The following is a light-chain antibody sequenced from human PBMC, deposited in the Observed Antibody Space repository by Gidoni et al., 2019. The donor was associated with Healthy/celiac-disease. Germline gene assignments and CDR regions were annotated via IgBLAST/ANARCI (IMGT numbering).Light chain of an antibody. CDR2: AAS. V-gene: IGKV1-39*01. CDR1: QSISSY. Sequence: DIQMTQSPSSLSASVGDRVTITCRASQSISSYLNWSQQKPVTAPKILRYAASSLQSGVPSRFSGSGSGTDFTVSITTLQPEDFATYCCQHSYSTTGTFGPGTKVDIK. CDR3: QHSYSTTGT. J-gene: IGKJ3*01.